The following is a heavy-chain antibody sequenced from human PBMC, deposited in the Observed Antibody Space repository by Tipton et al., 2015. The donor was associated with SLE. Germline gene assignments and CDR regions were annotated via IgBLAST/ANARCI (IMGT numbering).Heavy chain of an antibody. J-gene: IGHJ6*03. CDR3: ARVPGEYDYYYYMDV. CDR1: GASISSYY. D-gene: IGHD2/OR15-2a*01. V-gene: IGHV4-59*01. Sequence: TLSLTCTVSGASISSYYWSWIRQPPGKGLEWIGYIYYSGSTNYNPSLKSRVTISVDTSKNQFSLKLSSVTAADTAVYYCARVPGEYDYYYYMDVWGKGTTVTVSS. CDR2: IYYSGST.